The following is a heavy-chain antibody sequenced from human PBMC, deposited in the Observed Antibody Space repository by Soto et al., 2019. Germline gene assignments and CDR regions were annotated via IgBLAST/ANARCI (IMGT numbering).Heavy chain of an antibody. CDR3: AKKVNSGPGSQYFDY. CDR1: GFTFSSYS. J-gene: IGHJ4*02. CDR2: FGSSGDGGTT. V-gene: IGHV3-23*01. Sequence: EVQLLESGGGLVQPGGSLRLSCAASGFTFSSYSMSWVRQAPGKGLEWVSGFGSSGDGGTTYYADSVKGRFTISRDNSKNTLFLQMNSLRAEDTAIYYCAKKVNSGPGSQYFDYWGQGTLVTVSS. D-gene: IGHD3-10*01.